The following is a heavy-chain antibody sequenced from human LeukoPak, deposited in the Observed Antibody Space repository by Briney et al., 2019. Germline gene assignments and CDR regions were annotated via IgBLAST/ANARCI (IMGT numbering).Heavy chain of an antibody. D-gene: IGHD3-10*01. J-gene: IGHJ5*02. CDR3: ARLARDYYGSGSYYPGAPNWFDP. Sequence: KIGESLKISCKGSGYNFTSYWIGWVLQMPGKGLEWMRIIYPGDSDTRYSPSFQGQVTISADKSISTAYLQWSSLKASDTAMYYCARLARDYYGSGSYYPGAPNWFDPWGQGTLVTVSS. CDR2: IYPGDSDT. V-gene: IGHV5-51*01. CDR1: GYNFTSYW.